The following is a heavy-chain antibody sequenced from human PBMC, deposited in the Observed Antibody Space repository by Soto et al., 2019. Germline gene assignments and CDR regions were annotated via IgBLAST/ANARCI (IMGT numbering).Heavy chain of an antibody. CDR1: GFTFSSYW. CDR2: INSDGSST. CDR3: ARVAVGGYSSSKGAFDI. J-gene: IGHJ3*02. V-gene: IGHV3-74*01. Sequence: EVQLVESGGGLVQPGGSLRLSCAASGFTFSSYWMHWVRQAPGKGLVWVSRINSDGSSTSYADSVKGRFTISRDNAKNTLDLQMNSLRAEDRAVYYFARVAVGGYSSSKGAFDIWGQGTMVTVSS. D-gene: IGHD6-6*01.